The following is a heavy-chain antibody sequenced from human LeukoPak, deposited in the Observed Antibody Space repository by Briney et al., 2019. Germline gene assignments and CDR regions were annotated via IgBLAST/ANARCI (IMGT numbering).Heavy chain of an antibody. CDR3: ANAPGYSGYDPLPDV. CDR1: GFTFSSYA. CDR2: ISGSGGST. V-gene: IGHV3-23*01. J-gene: IGHJ6*04. Sequence: GGSLRLSCAASGFTFSSYAMSWVRQAPGKGLEWVSFISGSGGSTYYVDSVKGRFTISRDNSKNTLYLQMNSLRAEDTAVYYCANAPGYSGYDPLPDVWGKGTTVTISS. D-gene: IGHD5-12*01.